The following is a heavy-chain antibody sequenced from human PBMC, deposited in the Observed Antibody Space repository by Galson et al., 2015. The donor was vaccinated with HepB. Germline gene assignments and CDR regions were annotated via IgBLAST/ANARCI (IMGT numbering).Heavy chain of an antibody. CDR3: ATTLVAAGTFDY. CDR2: ISAYNGNT. Sequence: SVKVSCKASGYTFTSYGISWVRQAPGQGLEWMGWISAYNGNTNYAQKLQGRVTMTTDTSTSTAYMELRSLRSDDTAVYYCATTLVAAGTFDYWGQGTLVTVSS. D-gene: IGHD6-13*01. CDR1: GYTFTSYG. V-gene: IGHV1-18*01. J-gene: IGHJ4*02.